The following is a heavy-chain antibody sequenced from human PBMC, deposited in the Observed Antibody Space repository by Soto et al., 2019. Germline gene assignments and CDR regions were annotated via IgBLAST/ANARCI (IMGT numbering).Heavy chain of an antibody. CDR2: IDPSDSYT. J-gene: IGHJ6*02. CDR3: ARHLPNYYDKDV. V-gene: IGHV5-10-1*01. CDR1: RYSCTSYW. Sequence: XESVKIACKGSRYSCTSYWISWVRQMPGKVLEWTGRIDPSDSYTNYSPSFQGHVTISADKSLSTAYLQWSSLKASDTAMYYCARHLPNYYDKDVWGQGTKVTVSS.